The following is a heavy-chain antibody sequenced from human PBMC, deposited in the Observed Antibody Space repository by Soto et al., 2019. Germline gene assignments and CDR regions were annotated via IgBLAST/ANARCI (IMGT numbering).Heavy chain of an antibody. CDR3: ARPSPPHYYDSSGYPSLSAFDI. J-gene: IGHJ3*02. CDR2: IYYSGST. D-gene: IGHD3-22*01. CDR1: GGSISSGDYY. Sequence: SETLSLTCTVSGGSISSGDYYWSWIRQPPGKGLEWIGYIYYSGSTYYNPSLKSRVNISVDTSKNQFSLKLSSVTAADTAVYYCARPSPPHYYDSSGYPSLSAFDIWGQGTMVTVAS. V-gene: IGHV4-30-4*01.